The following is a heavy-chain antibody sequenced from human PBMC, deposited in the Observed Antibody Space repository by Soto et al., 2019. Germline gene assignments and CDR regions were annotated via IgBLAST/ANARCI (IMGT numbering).Heavy chain of an antibody. CDR1: GFTFSSYS. J-gene: IGHJ3*02. D-gene: IGHD4-17*01. CDR3: ARATVTTGRIGDFDM. V-gene: IGHV3-21*01. Sequence: EVQLVESGGGLVKPGGSLRLCCAASGFTFSSYSMNWVRQAPGKGLEWVSSITSSSSYINYADSVKGRFTISRDNAKNSLYLQTNSLRAEDTAVYYCARATVTTGRIGDFDMWGQGTMVTVSS. CDR2: ITSSSSYI.